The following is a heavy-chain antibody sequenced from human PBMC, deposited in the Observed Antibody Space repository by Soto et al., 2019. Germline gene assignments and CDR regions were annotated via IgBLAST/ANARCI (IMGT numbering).Heavy chain of an antibody. V-gene: IGHV1-69*06. CDR1: GGTLSSYA. J-gene: IGHJ2*01. D-gene: IGHD1-26*01. CDR2: IIPIFGTA. CDR3: ARCIVGATARPNGWYFDL. Sequence: SVKVSYQASGGTLSSYAISWVRQPRVQVLEWMGGIIPIFGTANYAQKFQGRVTITADKSTSTAYMELSSLRSEDTAVYYCARCIVGATARPNGWYFDLWGRGTLVTVSS.